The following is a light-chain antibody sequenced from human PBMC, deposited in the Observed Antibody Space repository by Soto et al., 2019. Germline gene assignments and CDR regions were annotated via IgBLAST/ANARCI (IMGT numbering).Light chain of an antibody. J-gene: IGKJ2*01. V-gene: IGKV1-33*01. CDR3: QQYDNPPYT. CDR1: QGISSY. Sequence: IRMTQSPSSLSASTGDRVTITCRASQGISSYLAWYQQKPGKAPKLLIYDASNLETGVPSRFSGSGSGTDFTFTISSLQPEDIATYHCQQYDNPPYTFGQGTKLEIK. CDR2: DAS.